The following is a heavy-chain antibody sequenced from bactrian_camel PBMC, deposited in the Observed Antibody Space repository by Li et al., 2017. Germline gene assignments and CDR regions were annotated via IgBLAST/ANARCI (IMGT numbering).Heavy chain of an antibody. V-gene: IGHV3S53*01. D-gene: IGHD2*01. Sequence: QLVESGGGSVQAGGSLRLSRAASGYTYSSSCMGWFRQAPGKEREGVASISIDGSTRYADSVKGRFTISRDNAKNTLYLQMNGLKPEDTAMYYCAADSFIACSQNLQSPAYNYWGPGTQVTVS. CDR1: GYTYSSSC. CDR2: ISIDGST. CDR3: AADSFIACSQNLQSPAYNY. J-gene: IGHJ4*01.